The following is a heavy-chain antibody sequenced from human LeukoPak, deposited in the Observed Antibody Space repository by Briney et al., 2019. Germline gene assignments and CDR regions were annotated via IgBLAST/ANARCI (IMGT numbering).Heavy chain of an antibody. V-gene: IGHV3-48*04. J-gene: IGHJ4*02. CDR3: AKDWYYHGSGTQSAPDY. Sequence: PGGSLRLSCAASGFTFSSYSMNWVRQAPGKGLEWISYISSSRSTVYYADSVKGRFTISRDNAKNSVYLQMNSLRAEDTAVYYCAKDWYYHGSGTQSAPDYWGQGTLVTVSS. D-gene: IGHD3-10*01. CDR2: ISSSRSTV. CDR1: GFTFSSYS.